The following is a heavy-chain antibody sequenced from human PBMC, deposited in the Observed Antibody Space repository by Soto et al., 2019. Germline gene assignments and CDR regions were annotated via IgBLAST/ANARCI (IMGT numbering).Heavy chain of an antibody. V-gene: IGHV2-5*02. Sequence: QITLRESGPTLVKPTQTLTLTCTLSGFSLTTSGVGVGWIRPPPGKALEWLALLYWDDDKRYSPSLKNRLTITKDTSKPQVVLILANMDPVDTATYDWAHTYGGKSTYRDHWGQGTLVTVSS. D-gene: IGHD4-17*01. J-gene: IGHJ4*02. CDR1: GFSLTTSGVG. CDR2: LYWDDDK. CDR3: AHTYGGKSTYRDH.